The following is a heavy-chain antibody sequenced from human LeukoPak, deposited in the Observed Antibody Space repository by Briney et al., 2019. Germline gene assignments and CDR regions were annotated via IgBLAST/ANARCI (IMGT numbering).Heavy chain of an antibody. CDR3: ARVTCSSTSCQKYYFDY. J-gene: IGHJ4*02. CDR1: GGTFSSYA. Sequence: SVKVSRKASGGTFSSYAISWVRQAPGQGLEWMGGIIPIFGTANYAQKFQGRVTITTDESTSTAYMELSSLRSEDTAVYYCARVTCSSTSCQKYYFDYWGQGTLVTVSS. V-gene: IGHV1-69*05. CDR2: IIPIFGTA. D-gene: IGHD2-2*01.